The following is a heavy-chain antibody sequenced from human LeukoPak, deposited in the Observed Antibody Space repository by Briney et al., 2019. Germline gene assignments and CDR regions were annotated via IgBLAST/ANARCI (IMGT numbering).Heavy chain of an antibody. D-gene: IGHD1-26*01. V-gene: IGHV3-23*01. CDR3: AKRLRMSAPTREFDS. CDR2: IGGSGDAT. CDR1: GIIFSSCA. Sequence: GGSLRLSCTASGIIFSSCAIYWVRQAPGKGLEWVSAIGGSGDATYYADSVKGRFSISRDNSRNTAYLQMNSLRAEDTAVYYCAKRLRMSAPTREFDSWGQGSLVTVSS. J-gene: IGHJ4*02.